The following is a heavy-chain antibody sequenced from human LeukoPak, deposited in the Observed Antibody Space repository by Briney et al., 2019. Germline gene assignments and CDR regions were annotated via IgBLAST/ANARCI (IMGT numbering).Heavy chain of an antibody. V-gene: IGHV4-61*09. CDR3: ARRAYYDILTRMPDAFDI. CDR2: IYYSGST. CDR1: AGSISSGGCY. Sequence: SQTLSLTCAVSAGSISSGGCYWSWIRQPAGKGLEWIGYIYYSGSTNYNPSLKSRVTISVDTSKNQFSLKLSSVTAADTAVYYCARRAYYDILTRMPDAFDIWGQGTVVTVSS. D-gene: IGHD3-9*01. J-gene: IGHJ3*02.